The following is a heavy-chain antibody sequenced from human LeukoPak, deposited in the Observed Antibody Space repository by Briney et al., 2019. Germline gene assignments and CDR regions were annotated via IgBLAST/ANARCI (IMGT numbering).Heavy chain of an antibody. Sequence: RASVKVSCKASRGTFSSYAISWVRQAPGQGLEWMGGIIPIFGTANYAQKFQGRVTITTDESTSTAYMELSSLRSEDTAVYYCARGVELRYFDWLLDYWGQGTLVTVSS. CDR2: IIPIFGTA. CDR3: ARGVELRYFDWLLDY. V-gene: IGHV1-69*05. D-gene: IGHD3-9*01. CDR1: RGTFSSYA. J-gene: IGHJ4*02.